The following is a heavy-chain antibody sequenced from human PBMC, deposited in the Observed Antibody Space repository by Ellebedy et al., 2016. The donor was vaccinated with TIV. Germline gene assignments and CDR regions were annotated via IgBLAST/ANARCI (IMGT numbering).Heavy chain of an antibody. J-gene: IGHJ4*02. CDR1: GFTFDDYA. V-gene: IGHV3-9*01. CDR3: AKAAYSSGWLYYFDS. D-gene: IGHD6-19*01. CDR2: INWNRGSV. Sequence: SLKISCATSGFTFDDYAMHWVRQAPGKGLEWVCGINWNRGSVGYADSVKGRFTISRDNARHTLYLQMNSLRTEDTAVYYCAKAAYSSGWLYYFDSWGQGALVTVSS.